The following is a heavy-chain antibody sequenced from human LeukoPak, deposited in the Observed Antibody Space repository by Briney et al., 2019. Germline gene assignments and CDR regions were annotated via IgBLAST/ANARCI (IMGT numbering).Heavy chain of an antibody. D-gene: IGHD4-17*01. CDR2: IWYDGSNK. J-gene: IGHJ6*02. CDR3: ARDEGFYGDYYYYYGMDV. V-gene: IGHV3-33*01. Sequence: TGGSLRLSCAASGFTFSSYGMHWVRQAPGKGLEWVAVIWYDGSNKYYADSVKGRFTISRDNSKNTLYLQMNSLRAEDTAVYYCARDEGFYGDYYYYYGMDVWGQGTTVTVSS. CDR1: GFTFSSYG.